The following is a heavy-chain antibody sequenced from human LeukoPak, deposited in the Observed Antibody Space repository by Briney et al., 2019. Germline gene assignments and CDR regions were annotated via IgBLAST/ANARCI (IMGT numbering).Heavy chain of an antibody. CDR3: ARDRRGYSGCDFISTPFDY. J-gene: IGHJ4*02. CDR2: ISAYNGNT. D-gene: IGHD5-12*01. Sequence: ASVKVSCKASGYTFTSYGISWVRQAPGQGLEWMGWISAYNGNTNYAQKLQGRVTMTTDTSTSTAYMELRSLRSDDTAVYYCARDRRGYSGCDFISTPFDYWGQGTLVTVSS. CDR1: GYTFTSYG. V-gene: IGHV1-18*01.